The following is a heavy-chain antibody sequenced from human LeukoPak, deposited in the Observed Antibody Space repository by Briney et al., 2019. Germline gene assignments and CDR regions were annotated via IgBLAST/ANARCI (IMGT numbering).Heavy chain of an antibody. CDR2: INTSGST. J-gene: IGHJ4*02. D-gene: IGHD6-19*01. Sequence: ASETLSLTCTVSGGSISSGNYYWSWIRQPAGKGLEWIGRINTSGSTNYNPSLKSRVTISGDTSKNQFSLELSSVTAADTAVYYCARDYGSGWLYWGQGTLVTVSS. V-gene: IGHV4-61*02. CDR3: ARDYGSGWLY. CDR1: GGSISSGNYY.